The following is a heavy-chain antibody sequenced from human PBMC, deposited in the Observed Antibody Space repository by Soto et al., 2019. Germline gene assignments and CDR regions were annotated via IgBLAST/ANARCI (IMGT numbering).Heavy chain of an antibody. Sequence: EVQLVEPGGGLVQPGGSLKLSCEASGFTFSDSTVHWVRQAPGKGLEWVARIRSNADSYATAYAASVKGRFTISRDDTSKTADLQKSRRKNEDTAVDYCTGRQVDHGGRGTLGTASP. CDR1: GFTFSDST. CDR2: IRSNADSYAT. CDR3: TGRQVDH. D-gene: IGHD2-15*01. V-gene: IGHV3-73*01. J-gene: IGHJ4*02.